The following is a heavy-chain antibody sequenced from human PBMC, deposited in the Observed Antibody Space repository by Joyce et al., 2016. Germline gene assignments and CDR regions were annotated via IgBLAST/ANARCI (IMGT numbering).Heavy chain of an antibody. V-gene: IGHV3-33*01. CDR2: MWSDGRKK. Sequence: QVQLVESGGGIVQPGRSLSLSCAASGFTFRNYGFHWVRQAPGKGLEWVAFMWSDGRKKYYADSVKGRFTISRDNSKNTMYLQMNSLRVEDTAVYYCARDSAPLWFGELVNFLANAFDIWGQGTMVTVSS. CDR1: GFTFRNYG. CDR3: ARDSAPLWFGELVNFLANAFDI. D-gene: IGHD3-10*01. J-gene: IGHJ3*02.